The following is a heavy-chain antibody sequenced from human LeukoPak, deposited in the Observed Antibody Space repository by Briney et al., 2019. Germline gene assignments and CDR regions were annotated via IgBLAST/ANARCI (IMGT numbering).Heavy chain of an antibody. J-gene: IGHJ4*02. Sequence: PGRSLRLSCAASGFTFSSYAMHWVRQAPGKGLEWVAVISYDGSNKYYADSVKGRFTISRDNSKNTLYLQMNSLRAEDTAVYYCARGGTVAPDYWGQGTLVTVSS. V-gene: IGHV3-30*01. D-gene: IGHD6-19*01. CDR2: ISYDGSNK. CDR1: GFTFSSYA. CDR3: ARGGTVAPDY.